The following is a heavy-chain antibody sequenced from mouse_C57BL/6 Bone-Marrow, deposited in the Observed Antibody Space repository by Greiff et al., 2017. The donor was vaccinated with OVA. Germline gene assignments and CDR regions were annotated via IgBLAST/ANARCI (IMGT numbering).Heavy chain of an antibody. J-gene: IGHJ4*01. CDR3: VRHPNYPHYYAMDY. CDR2: IRSKSNNYAT. V-gene: IGHV10-1*01. Sequence: DAGGGLVQPKGSLKLSCAASGFSFNTYAMNWVRQAPGKGLEWVARIRSKSNNYATYYADSVKDRFTISRDDSESMLYLQMNNLKTEDTAMYYCVRHPNYPHYYAMDYWGQGTSVTVSS. D-gene: IGHD2-1*01. CDR1: GFSFNTYA.